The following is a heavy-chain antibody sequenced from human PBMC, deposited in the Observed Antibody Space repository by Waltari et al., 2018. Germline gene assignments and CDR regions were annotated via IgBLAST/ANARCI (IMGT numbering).Heavy chain of an antibody. CDR3: ARVKGNWNYFPDAFDI. V-gene: IGHV1-69*01. CDR1: GGTFSSYA. CDR2: IIPIFGTA. J-gene: IGHJ3*02. D-gene: IGHD1-7*01. Sequence: QVQLVQSGAEVKKPGSSVKVSCKASGGTFSSYAISWVRQAPGQGLEWRGGIIPIFGTANYAQKFQGRVTITADESTSTAYMELSSLRSEDTAVYYCARVKGNWNYFPDAFDIWGQGTMVTVSS.